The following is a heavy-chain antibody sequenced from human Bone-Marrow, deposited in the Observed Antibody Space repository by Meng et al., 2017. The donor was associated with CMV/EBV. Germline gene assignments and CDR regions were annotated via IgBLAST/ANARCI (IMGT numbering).Heavy chain of an antibody. J-gene: IGHJ4*02. CDR1: GGSISSSSYY. Sequence: GSLRLSCTVYGGSISSSSYYWVWIRQTPGKGLEWIGSIYYSGSTYYNPSLKSRVTISVDTSKYQFSLKLSSVTAADTAVYYCARHYYDSSGYYDKSFDYWGQGTLVTVFS. V-gene: IGHV4-39*01. CDR3: ARHYYDSSGYYDKSFDY. CDR2: IYYSGST. D-gene: IGHD3-22*01.